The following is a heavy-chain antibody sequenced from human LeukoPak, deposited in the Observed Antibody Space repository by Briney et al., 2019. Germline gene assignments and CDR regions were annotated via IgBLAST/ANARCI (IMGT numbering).Heavy chain of an antibody. D-gene: IGHD6-13*01. J-gene: IGHJ4*02. CDR3: AREVGGYSSSWYGDYFDY. CDR2: IYYSGST. Sequence: SETLSLTCTVSGGSISSSSYYWGWIRQPPGKGLEWIGSIYYSGSTNYNPSLKSRVTISVDTSKNQFSLKLSSVTAADTAVYYCAREVGGYSSSWYGDYFDYWGQGTLVTVSS. V-gene: IGHV4-39*07. CDR1: GGSISSSSYY.